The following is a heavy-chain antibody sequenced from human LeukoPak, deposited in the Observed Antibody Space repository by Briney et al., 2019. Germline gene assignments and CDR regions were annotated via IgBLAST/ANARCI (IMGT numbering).Heavy chain of an antibody. CDR2: ISGDGGST. D-gene: IGHD3-10*01. CDR1: GFTFEDYA. CDR3: AKDKIPYFYGSVDYFDY. J-gene: IGHJ4*02. Sequence: GXXLRLSCAASGFTFEDYAMQWVRQAQGKGVEWGSLISGDGGSTDYADSVKGRFTISRDKSKKSMYMKKKSERAEDTAVYYCAKDKIPYFYGSVDYFDYWGQGTLVTVSS. V-gene: IGHV3-43*02.